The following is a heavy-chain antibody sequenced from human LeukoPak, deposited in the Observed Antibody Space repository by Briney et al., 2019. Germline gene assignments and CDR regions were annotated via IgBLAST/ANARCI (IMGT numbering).Heavy chain of an antibody. CDR1: GGSISSGDYY. CDR2: IYYSGST. Sequence: PSETLSLTCTVSGGSISSGDYYWSWIRQPPGKGLEWIGYIYYSGSTYYNPSLKSRVTISVDTSKNQFSLKLSSVTAADTAVYYCARDSDSSWYIDYWGQGTLVTVSS. CDR3: ARDSDSSWYIDY. D-gene: IGHD6-13*01. V-gene: IGHV4-30-4*01. J-gene: IGHJ4*02.